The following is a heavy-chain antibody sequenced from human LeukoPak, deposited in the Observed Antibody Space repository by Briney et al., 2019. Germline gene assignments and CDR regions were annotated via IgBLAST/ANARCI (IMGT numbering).Heavy chain of an antibody. CDR3: VRDPYYDGSSYGAFNF. CDR2: IKQDGKEK. V-gene: IGHV3-7*01. J-gene: IGHJ3*01. Sequence: GGSLRLSCTASGFTISGSLMTWVRQAPGKGLEWVANIKQDGKEKVYVDSVKGRFTILRDNAKNSLFLQINTLRAEDTGFYYCVRDPYYDGSSYGAFNFWGQGTIVTVSS. D-gene: IGHD3-22*01. CDR1: GFTISGSL.